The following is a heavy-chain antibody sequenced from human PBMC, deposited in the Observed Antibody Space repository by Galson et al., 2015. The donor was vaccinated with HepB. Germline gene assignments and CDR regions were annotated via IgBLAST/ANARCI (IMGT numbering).Heavy chain of an antibody. J-gene: IGHJ2*01. V-gene: IGHV3-72*01. CDR2: TKNKANSYTT. CDR1: GFSCSDNY. Sequence: SLRLSCAASGFSCSDNYMDWVRQAPGEGLEWVALTKNKANSYTTEHAASVKGRFAISRDDSKNSLYLHVDSLKIEDRAVDYCARASYNLGHWSVDLSGRGSLVTASS. CDR3: ARASYNLGHWSVDL. D-gene: IGHD1-1*01.